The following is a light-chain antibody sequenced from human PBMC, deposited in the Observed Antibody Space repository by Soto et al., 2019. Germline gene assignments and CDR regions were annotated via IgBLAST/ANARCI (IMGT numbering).Light chain of an antibody. J-gene: IGKJ1*01. V-gene: IGKV1-5*01. CDR2: DAS. CDR1: QNINAW. CDR3: QHSSLYSPWT. Sequence: DIHMTQSPSSPSASVGAIVTITCRTSQNINAWLAWYQQRPGQAPKLLIYDASTVQSGVPSRSRGSGSGTEFTLTGSSLQPDDSAPYACQHSSLYSPWTSGQGNQVEL.